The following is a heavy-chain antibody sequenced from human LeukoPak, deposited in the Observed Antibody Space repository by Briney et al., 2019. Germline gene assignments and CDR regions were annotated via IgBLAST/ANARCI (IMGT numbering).Heavy chain of an antibody. Sequence: SETLSLTCTVSGGSISSYYWSWIRQPAGKGLEWIGRIYTSGSTNYNPSLESRVTMSVDTSKNQFSLKLSSVTAADTAVYYCASGTTKTTPPLYWGQGTLVTVSS. J-gene: IGHJ4*02. CDR2: IYTSGST. CDR1: GGSISSYY. V-gene: IGHV4-4*07. D-gene: IGHD4-17*01. CDR3: ASGTTKTTPPLY.